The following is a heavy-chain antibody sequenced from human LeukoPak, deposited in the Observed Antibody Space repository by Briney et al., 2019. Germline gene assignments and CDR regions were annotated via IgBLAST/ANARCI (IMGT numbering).Heavy chain of an antibody. CDR1: GGSISSYY. CDR3: ARTEADCSGGSCYSAAFDI. D-gene: IGHD2-15*01. J-gene: IGHJ3*02. Sequence: PSETLSLTCTVSGGSISSYYWSWIRQPPGKGLEWIGYIYYSGSTNYNPSLKSRVTISVDTSKNQFSLKLSSATAADTAVYYCARTEADCSGGSCYSAAFDIWGQGTMVTVSS. CDR2: IYYSGST. V-gene: IGHV4-59*01.